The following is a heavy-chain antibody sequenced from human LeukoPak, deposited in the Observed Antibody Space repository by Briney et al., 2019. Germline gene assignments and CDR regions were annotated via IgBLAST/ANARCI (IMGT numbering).Heavy chain of an antibody. CDR3: ARERARAAAGSWFGY. CDR1: GGTFSSYA. D-gene: IGHD6-13*01. Sequence: ASVKVSCKASGGTFSSYAIGWVRQAPGQGLEWMGRINPNSGGTNYAQKFQGRVTMTRDTSISTAYMELSRLRSDDTAVYYCARERARAAAGSWFGYWGQGTLVTVSS. J-gene: IGHJ4*02. CDR2: INPNSGGT. V-gene: IGHV1-2*06.